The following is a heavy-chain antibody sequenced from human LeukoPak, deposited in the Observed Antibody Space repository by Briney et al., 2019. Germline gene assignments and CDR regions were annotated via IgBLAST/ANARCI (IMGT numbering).Heavy chain of an antibody. D-gene: IGHD5-12*01. CDR2: IYHSGST. Sequence: PSETLSLTCAVPGGSISSGGYSWSWIRQPPGKGLEWIGYIYHSGSTYYNPSLKSRVTISVDRSKNQFSLKLSSVTAADTAVYYCAARHSGYDWDYFDYWGQGTLVTVSS. J-gene: IGHJ4*02. V-gene: IGHV4-30-2*01. CDR1: GGSISSGGYS. CDR3: AARHSGYDWDYFDY.